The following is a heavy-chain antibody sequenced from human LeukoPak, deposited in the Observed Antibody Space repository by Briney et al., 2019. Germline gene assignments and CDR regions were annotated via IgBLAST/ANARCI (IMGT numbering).Heavy chain of an antibody. J-gene: IGHJ6*03. CDR3: ARDLTITMVRGVIMGYYYYMDV. D-gene: IGHD3-10*01. CDR1: GGSFSSYA. CDR2: IIPIFGTA. V-gene: IGHV1-69*06. Sequence: SVKVSCKASGGSFSSYAISWVRQAPGQGLEWMGGIIPIFGTANYAQKFQGRVTITADKSTSTVYMELSSLRSEDTAVYYCARDLTITMVRGVIMGYYYYMDVWGKGTTVTISS.